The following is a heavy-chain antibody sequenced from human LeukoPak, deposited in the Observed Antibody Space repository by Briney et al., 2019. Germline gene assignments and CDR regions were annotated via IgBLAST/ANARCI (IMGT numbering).Heavy chain of an antibody. D-gene: IGHD3-16*01. Sequence: GGSLRLSCAASGFTFSSYWMHWVRQAPGKGLVWVSRINSDGSSTSYADSVKGRFTISRDNAKNTLYLQMNSLRAEDTAVYYCALGKGSLYGDYLDYWGQGTLVTVSS. CDR1: GFTFSSYW. V-gene: IGHV3-74*01. CDR3: ALGKGSLYGDYLDY. CDR2: INSDGSST. J-gene: IGHJ4*02.